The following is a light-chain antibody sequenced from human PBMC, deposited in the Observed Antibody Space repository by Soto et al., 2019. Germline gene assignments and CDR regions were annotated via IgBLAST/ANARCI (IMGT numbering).Light chain of an antibody. J-gene: IGLJ1*01. CDR3: SSHTISSALQV. CDR1: ISDFVVYNY. Sequence: QSALTQPASVSGSPGQSITISCTGTISDFVVYNYVSWYQQHPGKAPKLMIYGVSNRPSGVSNRFSGSKSGNTASLTISGLQADDEADYYCSSHTISSALQVFGTETKLTVL. CDR2: GVS. V-gene: IGLV2-14*01.